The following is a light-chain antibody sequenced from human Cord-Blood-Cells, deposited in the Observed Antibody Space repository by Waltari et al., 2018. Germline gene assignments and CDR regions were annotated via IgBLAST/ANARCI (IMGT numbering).Light chain of an antibody. CDR3: QHSYSTPLFT. Sequence: DIQMTQSPSSLSASVGDRVTITCRASQSISSYLNWYQQKPGKAPKLLIYAASSLQSGVPSRFSGSASGTDFTLTISSLQPEDFATYYCQHSYSTPLFTFGPGTKVDIK. CDR2: AAS. V-gene: IGKV1-39*01. CDR1: QSISSY. J-gene: IGKJ3*01.